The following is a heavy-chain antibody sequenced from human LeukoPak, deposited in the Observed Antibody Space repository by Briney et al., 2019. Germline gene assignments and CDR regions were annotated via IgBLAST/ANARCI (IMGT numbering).Heavy chain of an antibody. J-gene: IGHJ3*02. CDR2: IVVGSGNT. CDR3: AAAGGSYSGWGFDI. Sequence: SVCASCKASGFTFISSAMQWVRQARGQRLEWIGWIVVGSGNTNYAQKFQERVTITRDVSTSTAYMELSSLRSEDTAVYYCAAAGGSYSGWGFDIRGAGQLGTVSS. V-gene: IGHV1-58*02. CDR1: GFTFISSA. D-gene: IGHD1-26*01.